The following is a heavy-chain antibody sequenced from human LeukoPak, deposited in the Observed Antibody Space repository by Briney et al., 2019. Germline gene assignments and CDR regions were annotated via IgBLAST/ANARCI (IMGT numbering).Heavy chain of an antibody. J-gene: IGHJ5*02. Sequence: GGSLRLSCAASGFTFSSYAMSWVRQAPGKGLEWVSAISGSGGSTYYADSVKGRFTISRDNAKNSLYLQMNSLRAEDTAVYYCARSTCGGDCYSRNWFDPWGQGTLVTVSS. V-gene: IGHV3-23*01. CDR3: ARSTCGGDCYSRNWFDP. D-gene: IGHD2-21*02. CDR1: GFTFSSYA. CDR2: ISGSGGST.